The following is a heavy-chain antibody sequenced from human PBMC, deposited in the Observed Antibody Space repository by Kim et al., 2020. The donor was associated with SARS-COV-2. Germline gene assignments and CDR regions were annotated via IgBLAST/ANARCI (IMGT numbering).Heavy chain of an antibody. V-gene: IGHV3-23*01. D-gene: IGHD1-26*01. J-gene: IGHJ3*02. CDR3: AKDLYATNI. Sequence: GSTDHADPVQGRFTISRDNSKNTLFLQMNSLRAEDTAVYYCAKDLYATNIWGQGTMVTVSS. CDR2: GST.